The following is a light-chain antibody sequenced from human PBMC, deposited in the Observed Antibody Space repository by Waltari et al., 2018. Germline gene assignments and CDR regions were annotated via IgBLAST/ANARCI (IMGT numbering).Light chain of an antibody. CDR3: QQYGSSPL. Sequence: EIVVTQSPGTLSLSPGARATLSCRASQSVSSSYLAWYQQKPGQAPRLLIYGASSRATGIPDRFSGSGSGTDFTLTISRLEPEDFAVYYCQQYGSSPLFGQGTKLEIK. J-gene: IGKJ2*01. V-gene: IGKV3-20*01. CDR1: QSVSSSY. CDR2: GAS.